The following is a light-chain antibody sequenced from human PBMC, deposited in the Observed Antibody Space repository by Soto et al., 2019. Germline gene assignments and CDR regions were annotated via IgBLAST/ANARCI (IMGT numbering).Light chain of an antibody. CDR2: EDT. Sequence: QSALTQPASVSGSPGQSITISCTGTGNDVGGYKYVSWYQHHPGKAPKLMIYEDTKRPSGISNRFSGSKSDNTASLTISGLQAEDEADYYCRSYTTTSTRVFGGGTKLTVL. J-gene: IGLJ2*01. V-gene: IGLV2-14*01. CDR1: GNDVGGYKY. CDR3: RSYTTTSTRV.